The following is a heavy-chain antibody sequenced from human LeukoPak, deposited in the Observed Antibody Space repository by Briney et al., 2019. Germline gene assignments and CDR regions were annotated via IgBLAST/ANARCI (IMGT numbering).Heavy chain of an antibody. J-gene: IGHJ5*02. D-gene: IGHD2-2*03. V-gene: IGHV4-34*01. Sequence: PSETLSLTCAVSGGSFSGYYWSWIRQPPGKGLEWIGEINHSGNTNYNPSLKSRVTISVDTSKNQFSLTLSSVTAADTAVYYCARHKYDMATFTLDKWFDPWGQGTPVTVSS. CDR3: ARHKYDMATFTLDKWFDP. CDR2: INHSGNT. CDR1: GGSFSGYY.